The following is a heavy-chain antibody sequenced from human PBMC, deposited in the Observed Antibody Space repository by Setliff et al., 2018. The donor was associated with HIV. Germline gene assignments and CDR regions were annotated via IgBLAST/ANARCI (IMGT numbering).Heavy chain of an antibody. CDR1: GYTFTGYY. Sequence: GPSVKVSCKASGYTFTGYYMHWVRQAPGQGLEWMGYINPSGGSTSYAQKFQGRVTMTRDTSTNTVYMELSSLRSEDTAVYYCARGWESRYQLLPGPFDYWGQGTLVTVSS. D-gene: IGHD2-2*01. CDR2: INPSGGST. J-gene: IGHJ4*02. CDR3: ARGWESRYQLLPGPFDY. V-gene: IGHV1-46*01.